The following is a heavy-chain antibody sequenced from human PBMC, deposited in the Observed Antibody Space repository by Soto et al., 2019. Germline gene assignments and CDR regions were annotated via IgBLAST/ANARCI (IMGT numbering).Heavy chain of an antibody. V-gene: IGHV4-4*02. D-gene: IGHD3-10*01. Sequence: QVQLQESGPGLVKPSGTLSLTCAVSDGSISSSNWWSWVRQPPGKGLEWIGKIYHSGSTNYNPSLKGRVTISVDKSKNQFSLKLSSVTAADTAVYYCARVYMVRGTIIRYFDYWGQGTLVTVSS. J-gene: IGHJ4*02. CDR1: DGSISSSNW. CDR3: ARVYMVRGTIIRYFDY. CDR2: IYHSGST.